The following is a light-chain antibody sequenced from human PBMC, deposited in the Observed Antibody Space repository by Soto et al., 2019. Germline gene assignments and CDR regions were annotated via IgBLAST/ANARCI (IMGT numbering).Light chain of an antibody. J-gene: IGLJ3*02. CDR3: CSYAGSSLVV. Sequence: QSVLTQPRSVSGSPGQSVTISCTGTRSDVGGYNYVSWYQQHPGKAPKLMIYDVSKRPSGVPDRFSGSKSDNTASLTISGLQAEDEADYYCCSYAGSSLVVFGGGTKLTVL. V-gene: IGLV2-11*01. CDR2: DVS. CDR1: RSDVGGYNY.